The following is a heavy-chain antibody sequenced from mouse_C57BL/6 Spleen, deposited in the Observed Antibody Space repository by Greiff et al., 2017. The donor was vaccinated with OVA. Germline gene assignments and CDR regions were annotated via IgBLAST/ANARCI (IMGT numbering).Heavy chain of an antibody. J-gene: IGHJ2*01. CDR3: ARGGLLSYYFDY. Sequence: VHVKQSGPELVKPGASVKIPCKASGYTFTDYNMDWVKQSHGKSLEWIGDINPNNGGTIYNQKFKGKATLTVDKSSSTAYMELRSLTSEDTAVYYCARGGLLSYYFDYWGQGTTLTVSS. D-gene: IGHD2-12*01. CDR1: GYTFTDYN. V-gene: IGHV1-18*01. CDR2: INPNNGGT.